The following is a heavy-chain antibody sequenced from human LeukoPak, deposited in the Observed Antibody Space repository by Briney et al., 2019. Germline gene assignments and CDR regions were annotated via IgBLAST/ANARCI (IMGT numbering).Heavy chain of an antibody. V-gene: IGHV3-21*01. CDR3: ARFGNDYGDSNWFAL. CDR2: ISSSSSYI. D-gene: IGHD4-17*01. J-gene: IGHJ5*02. CDR1: GFTFCSYS. Sequence: GGSLRLSCAASGFTFCSYSINWVRQAPGKGLEWVSSISSSSSYIYYADSVKGRFTISRDNAKNSLYLQMNSLRAEDTAVYYCARFGNDYGDSNWFALWGQGTLVTVSS.